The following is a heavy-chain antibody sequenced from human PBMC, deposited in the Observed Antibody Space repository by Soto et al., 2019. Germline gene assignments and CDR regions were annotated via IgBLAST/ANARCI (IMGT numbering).Heavy chain of an antibody. J-gene: IGHJ4*02. CDR2: TYYRSKWYS. CDR3: ARGEQYSGRIFDY. CDR1: GDSVSSNSAA. Sequence: QVQLQQSGPGLVKPSQTLSVTCVISGDSVSSNSAAWNWIRQSPSRGLEWLGRTYYRSKWYSDYAASVESRITVNPVTSKNHFSLQLNSVTPEDTAVYYCARGEQYSGRIFDYWGQGTLVTVSS. D-gene: IGHD1-26*01. V-gene: IGHV6-1*01.